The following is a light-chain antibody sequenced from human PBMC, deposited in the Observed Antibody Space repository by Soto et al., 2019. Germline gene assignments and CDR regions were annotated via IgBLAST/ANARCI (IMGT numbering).Light chain of an antibody. CDR1: QDINSY. CDR3: QQLNSCPLT. V-gene: IGKV1-9*01. Sequence: DIQLTQSPSFLSASVGDRVTITCRASQDINSYLAWYQQNPGKAPSLLIYGASTLHSGVPSRFSGSGSGTEFTLTISSLQPEDFATYYCQQLNSCPLTFGGGTKVEIK. CDR2: GAS. J-gene: IGKJ4*01.